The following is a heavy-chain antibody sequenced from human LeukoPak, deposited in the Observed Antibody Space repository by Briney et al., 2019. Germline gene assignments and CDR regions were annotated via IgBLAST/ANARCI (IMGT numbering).Heavy chain of an antibody. CDR1: RDILNDLF. CDR2: FDLEDAEP. Sequence: ASVKASCKVSRDILNDLFMHWLRHIPGKGLAWMGGFDLEDAEPIYAPVFQGRLPLTLDTSTDTASMELSSLRSQDTADYYCVIVHSGLGMSVFDSWGKRTMVTVS. J-gene: IGHJ3*02. CDR3: VIVHSGLGMSVFDS. D-gene: IGHD1-26*01. V-gene: IGHV1-24*01.